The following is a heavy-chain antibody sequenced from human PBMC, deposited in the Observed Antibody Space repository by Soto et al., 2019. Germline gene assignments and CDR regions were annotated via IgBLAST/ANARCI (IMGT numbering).Heavy chain of an antibody. J-gene: IGHJ5*02. Sequence: SETLSLTCTVSGGSISNYYWSWIRQPAGKGLEWIGRIYTSGSTNYNPSLKSRVTMSVDTSKNQFSLKLSSVTAADTAVYYCARERYSSSWYQNWFDPWGQGTLVTVSS. D-gene: IGHD6-13*01. V-gene: IGHV4-4*07. CDR1: GGSISNYY. CDR2: IYTSGST. CDR3: ARERYSSSWYQNWFDP.